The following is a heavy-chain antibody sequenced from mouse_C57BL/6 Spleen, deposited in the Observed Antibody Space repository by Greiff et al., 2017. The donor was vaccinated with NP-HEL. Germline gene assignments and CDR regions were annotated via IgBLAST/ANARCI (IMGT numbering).Heavy chain of an antibody. J-gene: IGHJ3*01. D-gene: IGHD2-4*01. CDR2: IDPENGDT. CDR3: TTRGLRLAY. CDR1: GFNIKDDY. Sequence: VQLQQSGAELVRPGASVKLSCTASGFNIKDDYMHWVKQRPEQGLEWIGWIDPENGDTEYASKFQGKATITADTSSNTAYLPLSSLTSEDTAVYYCTTRGLRLAYWGQGTLVTVSA. V-gene: IGHV14-4*01.